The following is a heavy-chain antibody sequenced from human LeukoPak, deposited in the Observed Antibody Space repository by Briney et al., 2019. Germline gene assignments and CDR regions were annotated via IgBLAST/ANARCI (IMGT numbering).Heavy chain of an antibody. J-gene: IGHJ4*02. CDR3: ATGPAGDIYGDYFDY. V-gene: IGHV1-2*02. D-gene: IGHD4-17*01. Sequence: GASVKVSCKASGYTFTGYHIHWVRQAPGQGLEWMGWINPNSGDTNYAQKFQGRVTMTEDTSTDTAYMELSSLRSEDTAVYYCATGPAGDIYGDYFDYWGQGTLVTVSS. CDR1: GYTFTGYH. CDR2: INPNSGDT.